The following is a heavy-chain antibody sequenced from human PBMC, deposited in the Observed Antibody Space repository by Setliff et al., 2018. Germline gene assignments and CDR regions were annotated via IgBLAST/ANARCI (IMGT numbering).Heavy chain of an antibody. J-gene: IGHJ4*02. D-gene: IGHD1-26*01. CDR2: IYIRGII. Sequence: SETLSLTCSVSGDFMSSHLYFWSWIRQPAGKGLEWIGDIYIRGIINYNPSLKSRTTISIDTSKTQFSLILSSVTAADTAMYFYARGRVDSGSYNDLGYFDDWGKGTLVTVSS. CDR3: ARGRVDSGSYNDLGYFDD. CDR1: GDFMSSHLYF. V-gene: IGHV4-61*09.